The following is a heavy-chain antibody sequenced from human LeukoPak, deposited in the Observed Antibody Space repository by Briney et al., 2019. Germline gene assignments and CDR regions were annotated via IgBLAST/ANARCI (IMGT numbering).Heavy chain of an antibody. CDR1: GGSFSGYY. CDR2: INHSGST. D-gene: IGHD3-10*01. V-gene: IGHV4-34*01. CDR3: ARSQGSMVQGVPLDY. Sequence: SETLSLTCAVYGGSFSGYYWSWIRQPPGKGLEWIGEINHSGSTNYNPSLKSRVTISVDTSKNQFSLRLSSVTAADTAVYYCARSQGSMVQGVPLDYWGQGTLVTVSS. J-gene: IGHJ4*02.